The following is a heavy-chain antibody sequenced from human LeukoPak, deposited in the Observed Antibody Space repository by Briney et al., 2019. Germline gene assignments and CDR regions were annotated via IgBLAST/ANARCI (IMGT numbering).Heavy chain of an antibody. Sequence: GGSLRLSCAASGFTSSSYEMNWVRQAPGKGLEWVSYISSSGSTIYYADSVKGRFTISRDNAKNSLYLQMNSLRAEDTAVYYCASSAAAEAMVYWGQGTLVTVSS. V-gene: IGHV3-48*03. CDR1: GFTSSSYE. J-gene: IGHJ4*02. CDR3: ASSAAAEAMVY. CDR2: ISSSGSTI. D-gene: IGHD6-13*01.